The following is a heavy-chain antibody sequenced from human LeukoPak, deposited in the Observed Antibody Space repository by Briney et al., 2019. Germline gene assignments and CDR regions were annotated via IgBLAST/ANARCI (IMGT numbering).Heavy chain of an antibody. J-gene: IGHJ3*02. D-gene: IGHD3-16*01. V-gene: IGHV4-61*02. CDR2: IFTNGNT. Sequence: SQTLSLTCTVSGGSFSSGSYFWSWIRQPAGKGLEWIGRIFTNGNTNSNPSLKSRVTISADTSKNQLSLKLSSVTAADTAVYYCARGGGWDAFDIWGQGTMVTVSS. CDR1: GGSFSSGSYF. CDR3: ARGGGWDAFDI.